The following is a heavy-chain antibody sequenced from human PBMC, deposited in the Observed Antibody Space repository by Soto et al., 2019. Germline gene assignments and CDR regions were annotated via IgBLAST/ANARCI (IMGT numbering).Heavy chain of an antibody. V-gene: IGHV4-34*01. D-gene: IGHD3-9*01. CDR3: ARGLGRTIFWYFDY. CDR1: GGSFSGYY. J-gene: IGHJ4*02. Sequence: PSETLSLTCAVYGGSFSGYYWSWIRQPPGKGLEWIGEINHSGSTNYNPSLKSRVTISVDTSKNQFSLKLSSVTAADTAVYYCARGLGRTIFWYFDYWGQGTLVTVSS. CDR2: INHSGST.